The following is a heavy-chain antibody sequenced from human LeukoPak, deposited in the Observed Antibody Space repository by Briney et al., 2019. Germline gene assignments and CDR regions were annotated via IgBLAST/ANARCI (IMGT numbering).Heavy chain of an antibody. V-gene: IGHV4-34*01. D-gene: IGHD5-24*01. CDR3: ARRGDGYNWDFDY. Sequence: SETLSLTCAVYGGSFSGYYWSWIRQPPGKGLEWIGEINHSGSTNYNPSLKSRVTISVDTSKNQFSLKLSSVTAADTAVYYCARRGDGYNWDFDYWGQGTLVTVSS. CDR2: INHSGST. CDR1: GGSFSGYY. J-gene: IGHJ4*02.